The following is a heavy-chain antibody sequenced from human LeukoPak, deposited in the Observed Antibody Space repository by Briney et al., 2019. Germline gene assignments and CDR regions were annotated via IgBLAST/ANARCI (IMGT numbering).Heavy chain of an antibody. J-gene: IGHJ4*02. CDR1: GGSISSYY. V-gene: IGHV4-59*01. CDR3: ARTRRGSSYPYHFDY. CDR2: IYYSGST. D-gene: IGHD6-13*01. Sequence: SETLSLTCTVSGGSISSYYWSWIRQPPGKALEWIGYIYYSGSTNYNPSLRSRVTISVDTSKNQFSLRLNSVTAADTALHYCARTRRGSSYPYHFDYWGQGILVTVSS.